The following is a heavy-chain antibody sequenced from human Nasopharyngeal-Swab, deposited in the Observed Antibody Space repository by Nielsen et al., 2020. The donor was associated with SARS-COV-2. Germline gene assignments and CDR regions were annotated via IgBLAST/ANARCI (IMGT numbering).Heavy chain of an antibody. CDR2: IKKDGSDK. CDR3: GRGGKLGALDI. V-gene: IGHV3-7*01. Sequence: GESLKISCAASGFTFTNSWMSWVRQAPGKGLEWVANIKKDGSDKYYVDSVKGRFTISRDNAKNSLELQMNSLRVEDTAVYYCGRGGKLGALDIWGQGTMVTVSS. J-gene: IGHJ3*02. D-gene: IGHD3-16*01. CDR1: GFTFTNSW.